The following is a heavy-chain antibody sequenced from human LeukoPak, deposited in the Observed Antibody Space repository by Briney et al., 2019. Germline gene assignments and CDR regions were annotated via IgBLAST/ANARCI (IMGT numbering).Heavy chain of an antibody. CDR3: AKMPASSGSYYFDY. Sequence: PGGSLRLSCAASGLSFSSYGLHWVRQAPGKGLEWVAVISYDGSNKYYADSVKGRFTISRDNSKNTLDLQMNSLRAEDTAVYFCAKMPASSGSYYFDYWGQGTLATVSS. D-gene: IGHD3-22*01. CDR1: GLSFSSYG. J-gene: IGHJ4*02. CDR2: ISYDGSNK. V-gene: IGHV3-30*18.